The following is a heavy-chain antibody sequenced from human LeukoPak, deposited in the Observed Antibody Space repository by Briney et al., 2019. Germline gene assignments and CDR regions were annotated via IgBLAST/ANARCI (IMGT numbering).Heavy chain of an antibody. CDR1: GDSISSYS. Sequence: SETLSLTCTVSGDSISSYSWNWIRQPQGKGLEWIGYIYHSGSTNYNPSLNSRVTISVDTSKNQFSLKLSSMTAADTAVYYCARERDIVVVVAANRDAFDIWGQGTMVTVSS. D-gene: IGHD2-15*01. CDR2: IYHSGST. CDR3: ARERDIVVVVAANRDAFDI. V-gene: IGHV4-59*01. J-gene: IGHJ3*02.